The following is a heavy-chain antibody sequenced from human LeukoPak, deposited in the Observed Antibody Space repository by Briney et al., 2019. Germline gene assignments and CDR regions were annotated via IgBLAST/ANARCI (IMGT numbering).Heavy chain of an antibody. Sequence: SETLSLTCTVSGGSISSYYWSWIRQPPGKGLEWIGYIYYSGSTNYNPSLKSRVTISVDTSKNQFSLKLSSVTAADTAVYYCASMRIHAPGTGFDYWGQGTLVTVSS. D-gene: IGHD3-16*01. CDR2: IYYSGST. J-gene: IGHJ4*02. V-gene: IGHV4-59*12. CDR3: ASMRIHAPGTGFDY. CDR1: GGSISSYY.